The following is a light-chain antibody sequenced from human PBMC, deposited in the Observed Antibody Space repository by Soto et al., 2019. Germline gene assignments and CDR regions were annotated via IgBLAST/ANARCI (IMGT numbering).Light chain of an antibody. CDR2: SAS. CDR1: QSLASSH. J-gene: IGKJ1*01. Sequence: EIVLTQSPGTLSLSPGERGTLSCRASQSLASSHLAWYQQKPGQAPRLLIYSASSRATGIPDRFSGSGSGTDFILTISRLEPEDFAVYYCQQYDNSPWTFGQGTKVEIK. V-gene: IGKV3-20*01. CDR3: QQYDNSPWT.